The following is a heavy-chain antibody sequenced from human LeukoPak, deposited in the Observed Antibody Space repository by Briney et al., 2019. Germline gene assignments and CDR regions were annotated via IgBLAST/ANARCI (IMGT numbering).Heavy chain of an antibody. V-gene: IGHV3-23*01. J-gene: IGHJ4*02. CDR2: ISGSGGST. CDR3: ARGSLLWFGELSLLDY. CDR1: GFTFSSYA. Sequence: GGSLRLSCAASGFTFSSYAMSWVRQAPGKGLEWVSAISGSGGSTYYADSVKGRFTISRDNSKNTLYLQMNSLRAEDTAVYYCARGSLLWFGELSLLDYWGQGTLVTVSS. D-gene: IGHD3-10*01.